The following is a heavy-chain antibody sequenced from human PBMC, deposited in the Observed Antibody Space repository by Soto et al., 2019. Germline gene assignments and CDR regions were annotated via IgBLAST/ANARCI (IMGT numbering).Heavy chain of an antibody. CDR2: ISGSGDST. D-gene: IGHD1-26*01. Sequence: EVQLLESAGGLVQPGGSLRLSCAASGFTFSSYAMRWVRQAPGKGLEWVSAISGSGDSTYYADSVKGRFTTSRDNSKNTLYLQMNSLRAEDTAVYYCAWRGSGSYYDYWGQGTLVSAAS. CDR1: GFTFSSYA. J-gene: IGHJ4*02. CDR3: AWRGSGSYYDY. V-gene: IGHV3-23*01.